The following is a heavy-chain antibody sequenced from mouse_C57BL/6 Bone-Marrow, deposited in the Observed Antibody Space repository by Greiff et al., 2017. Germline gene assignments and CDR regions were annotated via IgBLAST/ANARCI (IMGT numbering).Heavy chain of an antibody. CDR1: GYTFTDYE. Sequence: QVHVKQSGAELVRPGASVTLSCKASGYTFTDYEMHWVKQTPVHGLEWIGAIDPETGGTAYNQKFKGKAILTADKSSSTAYMELRSLTSEDSAVYYCTGQLTWYFDVWGTGTTVTVSS. CDR2: IDPETGGT. J-gene: IGHJ1*03. V-gene: IGHV1-15*01. CDR3: TGQLTWYFDV. D-gene: IGHD3-2*02.